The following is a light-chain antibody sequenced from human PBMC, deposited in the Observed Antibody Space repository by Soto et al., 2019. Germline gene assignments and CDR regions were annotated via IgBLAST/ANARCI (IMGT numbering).Light chain of an antibody. CDR2: LDSDGSH. CDR3: QTWATVTDWV. J-gene: IGLJ3*02. V-gene: IGLV4-69*01. CDR1: SGHSTYA. Sequence: QLVLTQSPSASASLGASVKLTCTLSSGHSTYAIAWHQQQPEKGPRYLMKLDSDGSHSKGDGIPDRFSGSSSGAERYLTISSLQSEDEADYYCQTWATVTDWVFGGGTKLTVL.